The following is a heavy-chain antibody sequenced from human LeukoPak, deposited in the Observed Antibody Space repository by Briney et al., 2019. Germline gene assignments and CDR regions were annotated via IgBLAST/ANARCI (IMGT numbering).Heavy chain of an antibody. CDR2: ISSSGSTI. CDR1: GFTFSDYY. Sequence: GRSLRLSCAASGFTFSDYYMSWIRQAPGKGLEWVSYISSSGSTIYYADSVKGRFTISRDNAKNSLYLQMNSLRAEDTAVYYCARDLRYSSGWAVDYWGQGTLVTVSS. J-gene: IGHJ4*02. CDR3: ARDLRYSSGWAVDY. D-gene: IGHD6-19*01. V-gene: IGHV3-11*04.